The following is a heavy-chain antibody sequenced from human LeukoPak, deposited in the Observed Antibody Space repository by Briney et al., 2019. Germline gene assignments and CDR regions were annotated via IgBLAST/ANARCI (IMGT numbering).Heavy chain of an antibody. V-gene: IGHV1-69*05. CDR3: ARGRYYDFWSGHPNNWFDP. Sequence: SVKVSWKASGGTFSSYAISWVRQAPGQGLEWMGGIIPIFGTANYAQKFQGRVTITRDTSASTAYMELSSLRSEDTAVYYCARGRYYDFWSGHPNNWFDPWGQGTLVTVSS. CDR1: GGTFSSYA. CDR2: IIPIFGTA. D-gene: IGHD3-3*01. J-gene: IGHJ5*02.